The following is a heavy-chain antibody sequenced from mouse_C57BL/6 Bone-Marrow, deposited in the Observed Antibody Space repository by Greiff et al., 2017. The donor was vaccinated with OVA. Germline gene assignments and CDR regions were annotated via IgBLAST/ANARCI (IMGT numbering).Heavy chain of an antibody. CDR1: GFTFSSYT. CDR3: ARPVFVDY. J-gene: IGHJ4*01. V-gene: IGHV5-9*01. CDR2: ISGGGGNT. D-gene: IGHD6-2*01. Sequence: EVKLMESGGGLVKPGGSLKLSCAASGFTFSSYTMSWVRQTPEKRLEWVATISGGGGNTYYPDSVKGRFTISRDNAKNTLYLQMSSLRSEDTALYYCARPVFVDYWGQGTSVTVSS.